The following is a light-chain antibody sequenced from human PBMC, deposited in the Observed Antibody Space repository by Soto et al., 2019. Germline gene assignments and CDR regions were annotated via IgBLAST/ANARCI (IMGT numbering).Light chain of an antibody. CDR2: VNT. CDR1: TSNIGANFD. J-gene: IGLJ3*02. V-gene: IGLV1-40*01. Sequence: QSVLTQPPSVSGAPGQRVSISCSGNTSNIGANFDVNWYQQFPGAAPKLLISVNTNRPSGVPDRFSASKSGTSASLAITGLQPEDEADYYGQSYDNRLGGSRVFGGGTKLTVL. CDR3: QSYDNRLGGSRV.